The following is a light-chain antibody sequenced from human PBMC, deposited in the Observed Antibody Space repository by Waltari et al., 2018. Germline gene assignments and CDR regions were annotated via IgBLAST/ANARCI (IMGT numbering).Light chain of an antibody. CDR3: NSRDSSGNHPS. Sequence: EQEPEQARERVVLGKNNRPSGFADRFSGSSSGNTASLTITGAQAEDEADYYCNSRDSSGNHPSFGGGTKLTVL. J-gene: IGLJ3*02. CDR2: GKN. V-gene: IGLV3-19*02.